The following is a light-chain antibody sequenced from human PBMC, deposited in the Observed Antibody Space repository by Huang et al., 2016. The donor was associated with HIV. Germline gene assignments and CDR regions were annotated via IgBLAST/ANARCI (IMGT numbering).Light chain of an antibody. CDR2: SAS. CDR1: QSVTSN. Sequence: EVVMTQSPAILSVSPGERATLSCRASQSVTSNLAWYQQKPGQAPRLLIYSASTRAIGIPARFSGSGSGTEFTLTISSLQSEDFAVYYCQHYNNWPWWTFGQGTKVEIK. CDR3: QHYNNWPWWT. J-gene: IGKJ1*01. V-gene: IGKV3-15*01.